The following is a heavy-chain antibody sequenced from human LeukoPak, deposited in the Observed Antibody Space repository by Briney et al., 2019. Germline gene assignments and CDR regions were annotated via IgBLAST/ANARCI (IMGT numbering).Heavy chain of an antibody. CDR3: ARAIVGATIDY. D-gene: IGHD1-26*01. V-gene: IGHV4-59*01. CDR1: GGSISSYY. CDR2: IYYSGST. J-gene: IGHJ4*02. Sequence: PSETLSLTCTVSGGSISSYYWSWIRQPPGKGLEWIGNIYYSGSTNYNPSLKSRVTISVDTSKNQFSLKLSSVTAADTAVYYCARAIVGATIDYWGQGTLVTVSS.